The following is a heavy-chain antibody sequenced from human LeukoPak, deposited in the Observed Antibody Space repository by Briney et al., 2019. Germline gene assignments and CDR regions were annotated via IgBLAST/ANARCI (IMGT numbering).Heavy chain of an antibody. D-gene: IGHD2-8*02. Sequence: GGSLRLSCAASGFTFSSYSMNWVRQAPGKGLEWVSSISSSSSYIYYADSVKGRFTISRDNAKDSLYLQMNSLRDEDTAVYYCARKRTGSFTFDYWGQGSLVTVSS. J-gene: IGHJ4*02. CDR2: ISSSSSYI. CDR3: ARKRTGSFTFDY. V-gene: IGHV3-21*01. CDR1: GFTFSSYS.